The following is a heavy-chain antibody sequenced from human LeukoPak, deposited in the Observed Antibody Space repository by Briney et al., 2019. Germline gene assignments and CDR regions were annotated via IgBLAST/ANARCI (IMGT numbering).Heavy chain of an antibody. J-gene: IGHJ4*02. CDR2: ISGSGGST. Sequence: GGSLRLSCAASGFTFSSYAMSWVRQAPGKGLEWVSAISGSGGSTYYADSVKGRFTISRDNSKNTLYLQMNGLRAEDTAVYFCAKEQMMYSSSPFDYWGQGTLVTVSA. CDR3: AKEQMMYSSSPFDY. V-gene: IGHV3-23*01. CDR1: GFTFSSYA. D-gene: IGHD6-19*01.